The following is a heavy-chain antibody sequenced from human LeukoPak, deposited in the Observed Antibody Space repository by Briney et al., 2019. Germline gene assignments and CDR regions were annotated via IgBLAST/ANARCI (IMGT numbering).Heavy chain of an antibody. CDR2: LSWNSGTI. D-gene: IGHD3-10*02. J-gene: IGHJ6*04. Sequence: GGSLRLSCAASGFRFDDFAMHWVRQAPGKGLEWVSGLSWNSGTIGYADSVQGRFTISRDNAKNSLYLQMNSLRAEDTAVYYCAELGITMIGGVWGKGTTVTISS. V-gene: IGHV3-9*01. CDR1: GFRFDDFA. CDR3: AELGITMIGGV.